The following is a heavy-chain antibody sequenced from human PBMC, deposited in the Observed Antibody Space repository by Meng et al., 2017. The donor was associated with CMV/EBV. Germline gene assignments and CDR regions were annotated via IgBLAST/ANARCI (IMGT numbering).Heavy chain of an antibody. CDR1: GFTFSSYS. CDR3: ARDRGYCSSTSCQYYYYYGMDV. J-gene: IGHJ6*02. D-gene: IGHD2-2*01. Sequence: GGSLRFSCAASGFTFSSYSMNWVRQAPGKGLEWVSSISSSSSYIYYADSVKGRFTISRDNAKNSLYLQMNSLRAEDTAVYYCARDRGYCSSTSCQYYYYYGMDVWGQGTTVTVSS. V-gene: IGHV3-21*01. CDR2: ISSSSSYI.